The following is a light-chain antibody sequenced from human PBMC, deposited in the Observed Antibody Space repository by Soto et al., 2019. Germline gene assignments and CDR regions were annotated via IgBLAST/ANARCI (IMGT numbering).Light chain of an antibody. CDR3: QQYDNWLT. CDR2: GAS. V-gene: IGKV3-15*01. J-gene: IGKJ4*01. Sequence: VMTQSPATLSVSPGETATLSCRASQSAGSNLAWYQQKPGQAPRPLIYGASTRATGIPARFSGSGSGTEFTLTISSLQSEDFALYYCQQYDNWLTFGGGTKVDI. CDR1: QSAGSN.